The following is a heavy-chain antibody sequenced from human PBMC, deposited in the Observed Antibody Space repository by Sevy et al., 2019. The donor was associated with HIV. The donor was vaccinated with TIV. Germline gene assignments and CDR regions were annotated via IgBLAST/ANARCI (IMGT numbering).Heavy chain of an antibody. J-gene: IGHJ6*02. CDR3: AREGLERITISGYYYYGMDV. V-gene: IGHV4-31*03. CDR2: IYYSGST. D-gene: IGHD3-3*01. CDR1: GGSISSGGYY. Sequence: SETLSLTCTVSGGSISSGGYYWSWIRQHPGKGLEWIGYIYYSGSTYYDPSLKGRVTISVDTSKNQFSLKLSSVTAADTAVYYCAREGLERITISGYYYYGMDVWGQGTTVTVSS.